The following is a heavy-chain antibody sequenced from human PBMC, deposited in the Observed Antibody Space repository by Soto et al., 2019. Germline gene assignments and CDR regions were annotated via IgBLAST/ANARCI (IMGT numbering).Heavy chain of an antibody. CDR3: AKKVTIYAVDPADF. V-gene: IGHV3-23*01. D-gene: IGHD3-3*01. J-gene: IGHJ4*02. Sequence: EVQLLEAGGGWVQPGGYLVLACSACGLSVSHSGKSWVRQAPGKGLEGGSVVSGSGDAAYYADCVKGRFTISSDNSKNTRYLQMNSLRAEDTAVYFCAKKVTIYAVDPADFWGQGTQVAVSS. CDR2: VSGSGDAA. CDR1: GLSVSHSG.